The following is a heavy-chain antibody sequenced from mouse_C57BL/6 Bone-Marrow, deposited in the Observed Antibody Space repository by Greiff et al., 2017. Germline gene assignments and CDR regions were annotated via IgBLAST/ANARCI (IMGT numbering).Heavy chain of an antibody. CDR2: TFYSGIT. D-gene: IGHD1-1*01. V-gene: IGHV3-3*02. CDR1: GFSINSDCF. CDR3: ARVVITTVAPYYFDY. Sequence: EVMLVESGPSLVRPSQTLSLTCTVTGFSINSDCFWIWIRQFPGNQLEYIGYTFYSGITYYNPSLESRTYITRDTSKNQFSLKLSSVTTEDTATDYCARVVITTVAPYYFDYWGQGTTRTVSS. J-gene: IGHJ2*01.